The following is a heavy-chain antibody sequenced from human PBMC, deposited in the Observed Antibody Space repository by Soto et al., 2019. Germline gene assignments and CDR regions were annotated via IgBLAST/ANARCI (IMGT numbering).Heavy chain of an antibody. Sequence: GGSLRLSCAASGFTFSSYSMNWVRQAPGKGLEWVSSISSSSSYIYYADSVKGQFTISRDKAKNSLYLQMNSLRAEDTAVYYCARDFPHYDYVWGSYRSDIDYWGQGTLVTVSS. CDR1: GFTFSSYS. V-gene: IGHV3-21*01. CDR3: ARDFPHYDYVWGSYRSDIDY. J-gene: IGHJ4*02. CDR2: ISSSSSYI. D-gene: IGHD3-16*02.